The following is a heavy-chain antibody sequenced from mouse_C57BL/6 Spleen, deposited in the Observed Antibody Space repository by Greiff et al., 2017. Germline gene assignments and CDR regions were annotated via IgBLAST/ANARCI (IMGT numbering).Heavy chain of an antibody. V-gene: IGHV1-82*01. CDR1: GYAFSSSW. J-gene: IGHJ2*01. CDR2: IYPGDGDT. Sequence: QVQLQQSGPELVKPGASVKISCKASGYAFSSSWMNWVKQRPGKGLEWIGRIYPGDGDTNYNGKFKGKATLTADKSSSIAYMQLSSLTSEDSAVYFCAREPFDYWGQGTTLTVSS. CDR3: AREPFDY.